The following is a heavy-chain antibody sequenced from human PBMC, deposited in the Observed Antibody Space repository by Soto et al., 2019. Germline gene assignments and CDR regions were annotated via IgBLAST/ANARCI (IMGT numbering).Heavy chain of an antibody. J-gene: IGHJ4*02. V-gene: IGHV3-64*01. CDR1: GFTFSSYA. CDR3: AAYTGGY. D-gene: IGHD2-2*02. Sequence: GSLRLSCAASGFTFSSYAMHWVRQAPGKGLEYVSAISSNGGSTYYANSVKGRFTISRDNSKNTLYLQMGSLRAEDMAVYYCAAYTGGYWGQGTLVTVSS. CDR2: ISSNGGST.